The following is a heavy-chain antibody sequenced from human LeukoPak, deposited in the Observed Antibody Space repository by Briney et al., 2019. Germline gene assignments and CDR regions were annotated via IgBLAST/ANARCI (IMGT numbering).Heavy chain of an antibody. CDR2: INSDGSST. D-gene: IGHD3/OR15-3a*01. Sequence: PGGSLRLSCAASGFTFSSYWMRWVRHAPGKGLVWVSRINSDGSSTTYADSVHGRFTISRDNATNTLSLQMNSLRAEDTAVYYCARVSDWYFTYWGQGTLVTVSS. J-gene: IGHJ4*02. CDR3: ARVSDWYFTY. V-gene: IGHV3-74*01. CDR1: GFTFSSYW.